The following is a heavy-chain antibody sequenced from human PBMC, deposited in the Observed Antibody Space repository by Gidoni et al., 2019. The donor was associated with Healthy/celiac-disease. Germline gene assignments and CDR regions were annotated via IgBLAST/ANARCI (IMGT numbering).Heavy chain of an antibody. Sequence: EVQLVESGGGLVQPGRSLRLSCAASGFTFHDYGMHWVRQAPGQGLEWVSGISWNRGSIGYADSVKGRFTISRDNAKNSLYLQMNRLRAEDTALYYCAKDIIASSGPHAFDIWGQGTMVTVSS. J-gene: IGHJ3*02. D-gene: IGHD3-22*01. CDR3: AKDIIASSGPHAFDI. V-gene: IGHV3-9*01. CDR2: ISWNRGSI. CDR1: GFTFHDYG.